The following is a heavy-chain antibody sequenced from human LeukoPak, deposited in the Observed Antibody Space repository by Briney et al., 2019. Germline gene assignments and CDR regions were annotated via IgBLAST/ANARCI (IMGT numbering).Heavy chain of an antibody. J-gene: IGHJ4*02. CDR1: GGSISSGSYY. CDR3: ARHPRIAAAGTKRFFDY. V-gene: IGHV4-61*02. Sequence: SETLSLTCTVSGGSISSGSYYWSWIRQPAGKGLEWIGRIYTSGSTNYNPSLKSRVTISVDTSKNQFSLKLSSVTAADTAVYYCARHPRIAAAGTKRFFDYWGQGTLVTVSS. CDR2: IYTSGST. D-gene: IGHD6-13*01.